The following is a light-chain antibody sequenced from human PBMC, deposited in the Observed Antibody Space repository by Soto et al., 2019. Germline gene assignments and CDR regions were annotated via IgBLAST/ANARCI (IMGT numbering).Light chain of an antibody. CDR2: GDS. CDR3: QVWDSSRDHVV. CDR1: SNIGAGYD. Sequence: VLTQPPSVSGAPGQRVTISCTGSSSNIGAGYDVHWYQQSPGQAPVLVVFGDSDRPSGTPERFSGSDSGNTATLTISGVEAGDEADYYCQVWDSSRDHVVFGGGTQLTVL. J-gene: IGLJ2*01. V-gene: IGLV3-21*02.